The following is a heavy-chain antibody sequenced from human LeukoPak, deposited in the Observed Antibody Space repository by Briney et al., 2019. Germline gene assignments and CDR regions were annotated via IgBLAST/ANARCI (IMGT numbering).Heavy chain of an antibody. Sequence: NPSETLSLTCAVYGGSFSGYYWSWIRQPPGKGLEWIGEINHSGSTNYNPSLMSRVTISGDTSKNQFSLKLSSVTAADTAVYFCARVGYSYVINDWSRTGLGAYPTKYYYHMDVWGKGTTVTVSS. V-gene: IGHV4-34*01. CDR2: INHSGST. CDR3: ARVGYSYVINDWSRTGLGAYPTKYYYHMDV. J-gene: IGHJ6*03. D-gene: IGHD5-18*01. CDR1: GGSFSGYY.